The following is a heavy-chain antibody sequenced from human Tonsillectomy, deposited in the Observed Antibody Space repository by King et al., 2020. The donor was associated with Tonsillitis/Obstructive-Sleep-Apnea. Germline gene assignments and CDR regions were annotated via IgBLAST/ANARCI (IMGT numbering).Heavy chain of an antibody. Sequence: LTLKESGPTLVKPTQTLTLTCTFSGFSLSTGAVGVGWIRQPPGKALEWLALIYWDDDKRYSPSLKSRLTITKDTSKNQVVLTMTNMDPVDTATYYCAHRLLPYYGDYVAFDYWGQGTLVTVSS. CDR3: AHRLLPYYGDYVAFDY. V-gene: IGHV2-5*02. J-gene: IGHJ4*02. D-gene: IGHD4-17*01. CDR2: IYWDDDK. CDR1: GFSLSTGAVG.